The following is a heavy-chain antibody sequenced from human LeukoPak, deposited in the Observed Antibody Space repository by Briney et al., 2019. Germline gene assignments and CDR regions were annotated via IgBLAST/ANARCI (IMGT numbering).Heavy chain of an antibody. CDR1: GFMFNDYS. Sequence: PGGSLRLSCVASGFMFNDYSMNWVRQAPGKGLEWVSYIRGSGSPIDLADSVKGRFTISRDNAKNSLYPQMDSLRVEDTAVYYCVRDHQWAFDYWGQGILATVSS. CDR2: IRGSGSPI. CDR3: VRDHQWAFDY. V-gene: IGHV3-48*01. J-gene: IGHJ4*02. D-gene: IGHD2-8*01.